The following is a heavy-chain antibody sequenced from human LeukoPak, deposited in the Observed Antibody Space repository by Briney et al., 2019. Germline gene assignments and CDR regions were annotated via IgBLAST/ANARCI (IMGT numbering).Heavy chain of an antibody. Sequence: ASVKVSCKASGYSFTSYYMHWVRQAPGQGFEWMGIIDPSGGSTSYAQKFQGRVTMTRDTSTSTVYMELSSLRSEDTAVYYCARDNTATGPFDNWGQGTLVTVSS. J-gene: IGHJ4*02. D-gene: IGHD1-1*01. CDR3: ARDNTATGPFDN. CDR2: IDPSGGST. CDR1: GYSFTSYY. V-gene: IGHV1-46*01.